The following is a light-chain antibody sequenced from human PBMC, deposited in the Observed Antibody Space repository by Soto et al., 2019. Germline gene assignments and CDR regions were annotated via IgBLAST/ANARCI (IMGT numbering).Light chain of an antibody. J-gene: IGKJ4*01. CDR1: QSISSTY. CDR3: QHYGSSPLT. V-gene: IGKV3-20*01. Sequence: EIVLTQSPGTLSLSPGERATLSCRASQSISSTYLAWYQQKPGQAPRLLMYGASSRATGIPDRFSGSGSGTDFTLTITRLDPEDFAVYYCQHYGSSPLTFGGGTKVEIK. CDR2: GAS.